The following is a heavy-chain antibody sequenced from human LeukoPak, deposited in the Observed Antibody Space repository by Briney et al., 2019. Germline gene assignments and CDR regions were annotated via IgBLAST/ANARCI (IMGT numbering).Heavy chain of an antibody. CDR3: ARDAPEMYSGSYYFAFDI. CDR2: ISSSSYI. D-gene: IGHD1-26*01. Sequence: GGSLRLSCAASGFTFSSYSMNWVRQAPGKGLEWVSSISSSSYIYYADSVKGRFTISRDNAKNSLYLQMNSLRAEDTAVYYCARDAPEMYSGSYYFAFDIWGQGTMVTVSS. CDR1: GFTFSSYS. J-gene: IGHJ3*02. V-gene: IGHV3-21*01.